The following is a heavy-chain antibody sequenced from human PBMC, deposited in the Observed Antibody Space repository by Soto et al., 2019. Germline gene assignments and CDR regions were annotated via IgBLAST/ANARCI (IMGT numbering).Heavy chain of an antibody. CDR1: GGTFSTYS. CDR2: FIPIFGTA. Sequence: QVQLVQSGAEVKKPGSPVKVSCKTSGGTFSTYSIVWVRQAPGEGLEWMGGFIPIFGTANYAQKFQDRVTITADKSTNTAFMELSSLKSEDTAMYYCASSSGNNYGVGTNYYFDYWGQGTLVTVSS. CDR3: ASSSGNNYGVGTNYYFDY. D-gene: IGHD1-26*01. J-gene: IGHJ4*02. V-gene: IGHV1-69*06.